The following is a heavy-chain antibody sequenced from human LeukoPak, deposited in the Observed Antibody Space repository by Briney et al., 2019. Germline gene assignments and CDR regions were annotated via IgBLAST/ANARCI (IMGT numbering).Heavy chain of an antibody. D-gene: IGHD3-22*01. CDR2: ISAYNGNT. V-gene: IGHV1-18*01. CDR3: ARTLVRVLYGSSGYYLGY. Sequence: ASVKVSCKASGYTFTSYGISWVRQAPGQGLEWMGWISAYNGNTNYAQKLQGRVTMTTDTSTSTAYMELRSLRSDDTAVYYCARTLVRVLYGSSGYYLGYWGQGTLVTVSS. J-gene: IGHJ4*02. CDR1: GYTFTSYG.